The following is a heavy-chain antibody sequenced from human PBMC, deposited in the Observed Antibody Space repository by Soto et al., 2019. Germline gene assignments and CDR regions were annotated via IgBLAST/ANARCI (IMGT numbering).Heavy chain of an antibody. CDR2: IYHGGST. D-gene: IGHD3-3*01. J-gene: IGHJ4*02. CDR3: ASCFWSGYHV. CDR1: GGSISSGGYS. Sequence: QLQLQESGSGLVKPSQTLSLTCAVSGGSISSGGYSWSWIRQPPGKGLEWIGYIYHGGSTYYNPSLXSXVXIXXDRSKNQFSLKLSSVTAADTAVYYCASCFWSGYHVWGQGTLVTVSS. V-gene: IGHV4-30-2*01.